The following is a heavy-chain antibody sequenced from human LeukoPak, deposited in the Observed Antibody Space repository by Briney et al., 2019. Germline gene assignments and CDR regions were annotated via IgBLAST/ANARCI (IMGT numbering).Heavy chain of an antibody. J-gene: IGHJ6*02. CDR2: ISDDGTRK. CDR1: GFTLSSYG. CDR3: AKSWGSGSYNPMDV. D-gene: IGHD3-10*01. Sequence: GGSLRLSCAASGFTLSSYGIHWVRLAPGKGLEWVAVISDDGTRKYYADSVQGRFTISRDNSKNTLYLQMNSLRAENTAVFYCAKSWGSGSYNPMDVWGQGTTVTVSS. V-gene: IGHV3-30*18.